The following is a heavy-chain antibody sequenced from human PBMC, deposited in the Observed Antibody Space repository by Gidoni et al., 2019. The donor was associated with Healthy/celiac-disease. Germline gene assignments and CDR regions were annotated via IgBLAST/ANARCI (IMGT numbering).Heavy chain of an antibody. CDR3: ARGVVGAHDY. V-gene: IGHV3-21*01. CDR1: GFTFSSYS. D-gene: IGHD1-26*01. Sequence: EVQLVESGGGLVKPGGSLRLSCAASGFTFSSYSMNWVRQASGKGLEWVSSISSSSSYIYYADSVKGRCTISRDNAKNSLYVQMNSLRAEDTAVYYCARGVVGAHDYWGQGTLVTVSS. CDR2: ISSSSSYI. J-gene: IGHJ4*02.